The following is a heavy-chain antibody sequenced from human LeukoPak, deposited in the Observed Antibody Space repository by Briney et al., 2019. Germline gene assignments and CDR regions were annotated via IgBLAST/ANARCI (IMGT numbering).Heavy chain of an antibody. V-gene: IGHV3-66*01. CDR3: ARGSGGYYDSGRRYYYGMDV. CDR1: GFPVSSNY. CDR2: IYSGGST. Sequence: PGGSLRLSCAASGFPVSSNYMSWVRQAPGKGLEWVSVIYSGGSTYHADSVKGRFTISRDNSKNTLYLQMNSLRAEDTAVYYCARGSGGYYDSGRRYYYGMDVWGQGTTVTVSS. J-gene: IGHJ6*02. D-gene: IGHD3-22*01.